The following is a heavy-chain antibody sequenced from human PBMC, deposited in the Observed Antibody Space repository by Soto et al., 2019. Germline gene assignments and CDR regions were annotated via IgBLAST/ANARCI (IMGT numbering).Heavy chain of an antibody. Sequence: GESLKISCKGSGYSFTSYWIGWVRQMPGKGLEWMGIIYPGDSDTRYSPSFQGQVTISADKSISTAYLQWSSLKASDTAMYYCARCYYDSSGYYRLFDYWGQGTLVTVSS. D-gene: IGHD3-22*01. CDR1: GYSFTSYW. J-gene: IGHJ4*02. CDR3: ARCYYDSSGYYRLFDY. V-gene: IGHV5-51*01. CDR2: IYPGDSDT.